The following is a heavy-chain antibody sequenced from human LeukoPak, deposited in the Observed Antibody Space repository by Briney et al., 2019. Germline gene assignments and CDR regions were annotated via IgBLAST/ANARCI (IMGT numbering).Heavy chain of an antibody. CDR1: GFTFSSYA. J-gene: IGHJ4*02. CDR2: ISYDGSNK. V-gene: IGHV3-30-3*01. Sequence: PGRSLRLSCAASGFTFSSYAMHWVRQAPGKGLEWVAVISYDGSNKYYADSVKGRLTISRDNSKNTLYLQMNSLRAEDTAVYYCAREIKQLVPNILDYWGQGTLVTVSS. D-gene: IGHD6-13*01. CDR3: AREIKQLVPNILDY.